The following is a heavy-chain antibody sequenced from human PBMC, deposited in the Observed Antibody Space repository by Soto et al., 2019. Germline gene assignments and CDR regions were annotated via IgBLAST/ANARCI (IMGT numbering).Heavy chain of an antibody. J-gene: IGHJ4*02. CDR3: AKDRSLLWFGELYGEAAFDY. Sequence: GGSLRLSCAASGFTFSSYAMSWVRQAPGKGLEWVSAISGSGGSTYYADSVKGRFTISRDNSKNTLYLQMNSLRAEDRAVYYCAKDRSLLWFGELYGEAAFDYWGQGTLVTVSS. V-gene: IGHV3-23*01. CDR2: ISGSGGST. D-gene: IGHD3-10*01. CDR1: GFTFSSYA.